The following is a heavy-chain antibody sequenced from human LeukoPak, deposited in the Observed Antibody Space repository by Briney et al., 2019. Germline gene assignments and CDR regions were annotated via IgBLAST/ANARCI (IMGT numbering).Heavy chain of an antibody. J-gene: IGHJ4*02. D-gene: IGHD4-23*01. Sequence: EGSLRLSCAASGFTVSSNYMSWVRQAPGKGLEWVSVIYSGGSTYYADSVKGRFTISRDNSKNTLYLQMNSLRAEDTAVYYCARLRWYLFDYWGQGTLVTVSS. V-gene: IGHV3-53*01. CDR1: GFTVSSNY. CDR3: ARLRWYLFDY. CDR2: IYSGGST.